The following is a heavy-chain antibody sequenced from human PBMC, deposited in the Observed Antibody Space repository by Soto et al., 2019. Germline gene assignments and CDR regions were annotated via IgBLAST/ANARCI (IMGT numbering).Heavy chain of an antibody. CDR1: GGTFTYYG. CDR2: SIPIIGPA. J-gene: IGHJ5*02. CDR3: ARDLGTTIAGPPRRETYGGLDP. D-gene: IGHD3-22*01. V-gene: IGHV1-69*01. Sequence: QVQLVQSGAEVKRPGSSVKLSCKASGGTFTYYGISWVRQAPGQGLEWMGGSIPIIGPATYAQKFQGRVTITADQSTRTAYMELSSLGSEDTALYYCARDLGTTIAGPPRRETYGGLDPWGQGTLVTVSS.